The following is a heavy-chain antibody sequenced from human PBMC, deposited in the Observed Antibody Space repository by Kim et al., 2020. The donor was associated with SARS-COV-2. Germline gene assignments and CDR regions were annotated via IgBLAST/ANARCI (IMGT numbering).Heavy chain of an antibody. CDR1: GFTFSSHW. V-gene: IGHV3-74*01. D-gene: IGHD3-10*02. J-gene: IGHJ6*02. CDR3: ARDVRGVRFYYAMDV. CDR2: INGDGSST. Sequence: GGSLRLSCAASGFTFSSHWMHWVRQPPGKGLVWVSRINGDGSSTSYADSAKGRFTISRDNAKNTLYLQMSNLRAEDTAVYYCARDVRGVRFYYAMDVWGPGTTVTVSS.